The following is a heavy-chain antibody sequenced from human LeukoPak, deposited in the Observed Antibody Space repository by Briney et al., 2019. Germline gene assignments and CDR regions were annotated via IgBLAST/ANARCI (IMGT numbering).Heavy chain of an antibody. D-gene: IGHD4-17*01. CDR3: ARSGTVTTWNY. V-gene: IGHV4-31*03. CDR1: GGSISSGGYY. Sequence: SGTLSLTCTVSGGSISSGGYYWSWIRQHPGKGLEWIGCIYYSGTTYYHPSLTSRVAISVDTSKNQFSLKLSSVTAADTAVYYCARSGTVTTWNYWGQGTLVTVSS. CDR2: IYYSGTT. J-gene: IGHJ4*02.